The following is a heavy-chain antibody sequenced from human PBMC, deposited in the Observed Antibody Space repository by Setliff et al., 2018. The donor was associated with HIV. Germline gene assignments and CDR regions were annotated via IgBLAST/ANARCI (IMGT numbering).Heavy chain of an antibody. CDR2: IRYDGSNK. V-gene: IGHV3-30*02. CDR1: GFTFSSYG. D-gene: IGHD7-27*01. J-gene: IGHJ3*02. Sequence: GGSLRLSCAASGFTFSSYGMHWVRQAPGKGLEWVAFIRYDGSNKYYADSVKGRVTISRDNFRNTVDLQMTNLRPEDTAVYYCAKDGDYRTGDYDAFDIWGQGTMVTVSS. CDR3: AKDGDYRTGDYDAFDI.